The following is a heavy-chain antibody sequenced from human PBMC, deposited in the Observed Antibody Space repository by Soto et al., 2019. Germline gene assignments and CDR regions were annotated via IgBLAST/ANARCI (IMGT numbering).Heavy chain of an antibody. J-gene: IGHJ4*02. CDR2: ISAYNGNT. D-gene: IGHD3-3*01. CDR1: GSIFTSYG. Sequence: VSVKAFSKAPGSIFTSYGISWVRQAPGQGLEWMGWISAYNGNTKYAQNLQGRVTLTTDTSTYTAYMELRSLQSDDTAVYYCARDFGSDLSAPGAVFDSWGQGAQVTVSS. V-gene: IGHV1-18*01. CDR3: ARDFGSDLSAPGAVFDS.